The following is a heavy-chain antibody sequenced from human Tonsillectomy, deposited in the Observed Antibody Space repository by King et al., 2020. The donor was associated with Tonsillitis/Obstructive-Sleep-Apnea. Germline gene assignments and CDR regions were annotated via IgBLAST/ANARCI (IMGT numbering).Heavy chain of an antibody. D-gene: IGHD2-2*01. CDR1: GFTFSSYA. J-gene: IGHJ4*02. CDR2: ISGSVGST. Sequence: VQLVESGGGLVQPGGSLRLSCAASGFTFSSYAMSWVRQAPGKGLEWVSAISGSVGSTYYADSVKGRFTISRDNSKNTLYLQMNSLRAEDTAVYYCATTIGYCSSTSCHHFDYWGQGTLVTVSS. CDR3: ATTIGYCSSTSCHHFDY. V-gene: IGHV3-23*04.